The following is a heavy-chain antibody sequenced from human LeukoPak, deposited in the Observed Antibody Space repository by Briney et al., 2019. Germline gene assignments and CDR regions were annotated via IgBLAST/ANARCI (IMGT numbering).Heavy chain of an antibody. CDR3: ARVGQLVRGTWYFDL. V-gene: IGHV1-46*01. J-gene: IGHJ2*01. Sequence: ASVKVSCKASGYTFTSYYMHWVRQAPGQGLEWMGIINPSGGSTSYAQKFQGRVTITADKSTSTAYMELSSLRSEDTAVYYCARVGQLVRGTWYFDLWGRGTLVTVSS. CDR1: GYTFTSYY. D-gene: IGHD6-13*01. CDR2: INPSGGST.